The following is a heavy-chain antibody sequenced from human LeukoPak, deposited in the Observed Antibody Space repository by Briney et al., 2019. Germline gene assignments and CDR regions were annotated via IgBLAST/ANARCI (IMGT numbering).Heavy chain of an antibody. V-gene: IGHV1-18*01. Sequence: ASVKASCKASGYTFTSYGISWVRQAPGQGLEWMGWISVYNGNTNYAQKLQGRVTMTTDTSTSTAYMELRSLRSDDTAVYYCARDGSGSYLLYYYYYGMDVWGQGTTVTVSS. CDR2: ISVYNGNT. CDR3: ARDGSGSYLLYYYYYGMDV. D-gene: IGHD3-10*01. CDR1: GYTFTSYG. J-gene: IGHJ6*02.